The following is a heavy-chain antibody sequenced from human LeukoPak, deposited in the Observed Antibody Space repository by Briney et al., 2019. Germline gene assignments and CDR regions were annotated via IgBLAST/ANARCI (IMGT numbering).Heavy chain of an antibody. CDR3: ARGPFGCSSTSCYFGTADY. Sequence: GGSLRLSCAASGFTFDDCAMHWVRQAPGKGLEWVSGISWNSGSIGYADSVKGRFTISRDNAKNSLYLQMNSLRAEDTAMYYCARGPFGCSSTSCYFGTADYWGQGTLVTVSS. D-gene: IGHD2-2*01. J-gene: IGHJ4*02. CDR2: ISWNSGSI. V-gene: IGHV3-9*01. CDR1: GFTFDDCA.